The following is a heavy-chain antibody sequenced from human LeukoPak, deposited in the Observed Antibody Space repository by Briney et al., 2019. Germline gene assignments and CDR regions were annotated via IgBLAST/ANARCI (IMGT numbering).Heavy chain of an antibody. CDR2: INPNSGGT. V-gene: IGHV1-2*02. D-gene: IGHD2-2*01. Sequence: ASVKVSCKASGYTFTGYYMHWVRQAPGQGLEWMGWINPNSGGTNYAQKFQGRVTMTRDTSISTAYMELSRLRSDDTAVYYCAREARYCSSTSCKPLDYWGQGTLVTVSS. CDR3: AREARYCSSTSCKPLDY. CDR1: GYTFTGYY. J-gene: IGHJ4*02.